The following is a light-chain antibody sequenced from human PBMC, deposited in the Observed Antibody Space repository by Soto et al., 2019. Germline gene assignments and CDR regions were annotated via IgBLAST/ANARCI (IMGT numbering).Light chain of an antibody. Sequence: IQMTQSPLSLSASVGDKVTRTCRTSQNINSYLSWYQQKPGKAPRLLIYGASSLQVGVPSRFSGSVSGTDFTLTISSLQPDDFATYYCQQYNSYSGTFGQGTKVDIK. V-gene: IGKV1-16*01. CDR3: QQYNSYSGT. J-gene: IGKJ1*01. CDR1: QNINSY. CDR2: GAS.